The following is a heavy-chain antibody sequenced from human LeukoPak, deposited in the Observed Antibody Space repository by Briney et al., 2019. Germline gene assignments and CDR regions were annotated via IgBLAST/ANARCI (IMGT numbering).Heavy chain of an antibody. CDR2: INPNSGGT. CDR3: ARGGTEASSGDY. D-gene: IGHD3-10*01. CDR1: GYTFTAYF. V-gene: IGHV1-2*06. Sequence: ASVKVSCKASGYTFTAYFMHWVRQAPGQGLEWMGRINPNSGGTNYAQKFQGRGTMTRDTSITPAYRDLRRLTYDDTAVYYCARGGTEASSGDYWGQGTLVTVSS. J-gene: IGHJ4*02.